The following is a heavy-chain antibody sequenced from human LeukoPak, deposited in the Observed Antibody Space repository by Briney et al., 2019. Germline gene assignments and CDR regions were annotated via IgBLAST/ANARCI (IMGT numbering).Heavy chain of an antibody. CDR1: GYSIISDYF. CDR2: ISHSADV. J-gene: IGHJ4*02. V-gene: IGHV4-38-2*01. D-gene: IGHD2-15*01. Sequence: PSETLSLSCVVSGYSIISDYFWGWVRQPPGKGPEGIGSISHSADVYYNPSLTSRVTISVDPSNNRFSLKVTSVTAADTAIYYCASVVASTSIDFWGQGTLVTVSS. CDR3: ASVVASTSIDF.